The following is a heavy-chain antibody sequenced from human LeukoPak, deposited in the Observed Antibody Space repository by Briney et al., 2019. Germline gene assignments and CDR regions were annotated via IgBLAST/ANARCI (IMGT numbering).Heavy chain of an antibody. V-gene: IGHV4-34*01. CDR2: INHSGST. D-gene: IGHD3-10*01. CDR1: GGSFSGYY. Sequence: SETLSLTCAVYGGSFSGYYWSWIRQPPGKGLEWIGEINHSGSTNYNPSLKSRVTISVDTSKNQFSLELSSVTAADTAVYYCARVVSDKNTELYADWGQGTLVTVSS. CDR3: ARVVSDKNTELYAD. J-gene: IGHJ4*02.